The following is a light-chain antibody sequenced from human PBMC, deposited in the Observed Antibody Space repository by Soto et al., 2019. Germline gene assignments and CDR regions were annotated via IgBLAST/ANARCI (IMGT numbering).Light chain of an antibody. CDR1: SGHSSYA. V-gene: IGLV4-69*01. CDR2: LNSDGSH. J-gene: IGLJ2*01. CDR3: QTWGTGIQL. Sequence: QPVLTQSPSASASLGASVKLTCTLSSGHSSYAIAWHQQQPEKGPRYLMKLNSDGSHSKGDGIPDRFSGSSSGAERYLTISGLQSEDEADYSCQTWGTGIQLFGGGTKLTVL.